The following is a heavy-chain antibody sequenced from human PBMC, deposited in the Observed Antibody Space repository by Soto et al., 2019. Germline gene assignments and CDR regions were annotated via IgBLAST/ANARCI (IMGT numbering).Heavy chain of an antibody. Sequence: ASVKVSSTASGYTFTSYAMPWLRQAPGQRLEWMGWINAGNGNTKYSQKFQGRVTITRDTSTNIAYMDLTSLRSEDTAVYYCARGTDAVGSESAFYIRGQGTVVTISS. CDR2: INAGNGNT. D-gene: IGHD2-2*03. CDR1: GYTFTSYA. CDR3: ARGTDAVGSESAFYI. V-gene: IGHV1-3*01. J-gene: IGHJ3*02.